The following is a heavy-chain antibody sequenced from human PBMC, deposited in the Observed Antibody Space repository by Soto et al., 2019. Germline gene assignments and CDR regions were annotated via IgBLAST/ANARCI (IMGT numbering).Heavy chain of an antibody. CDR3: ARDQISDYAFWSGYYTYYFDY. V-gene: IGHV1-18*01. CDR2: ISAYNGNT. J-gene: IGHJ4*02. D-gene: IGHD3-3*01. Sequence: QVQLVQSGAEVKKPGASVKVSCKASGYTFTSYGISWVRQAPGQGLEWMGWISAYNGNTNYAQKLQARVTMTTDTATSTAYMELRSLRSDDTAVYYCARDQISDYAFWSGYYTYYFDYWGQGTLVTVSS. CDR1: GYTFTSYG.